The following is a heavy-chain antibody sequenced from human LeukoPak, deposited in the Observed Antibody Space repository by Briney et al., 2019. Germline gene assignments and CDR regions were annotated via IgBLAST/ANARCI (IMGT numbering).Heavy chain of an antibody. CDR3: AKDAIISDWYDLDY. J-gene: IGHJ4*02. Sequence: GGSLRLSCAASGFTFDYYWMHWVRQAPGKGLMRVSRINTDGSNTHYADSVKGRFTISRDNAKNTLYLQMNGLRVEDTAVYYCAKDAIISDWYDLDYWGQGTLVTVSS. CDR1: GFTFDYYW. CDR2: INTDGSNT. D-gene: IGHD6-19*01. V-gene: IGHV3-74*01.